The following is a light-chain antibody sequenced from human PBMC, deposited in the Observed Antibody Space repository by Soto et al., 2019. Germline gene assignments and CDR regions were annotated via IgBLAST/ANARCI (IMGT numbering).Light chain of an antibody. Sequence: QSVLTQPPSVSGAPGQRVTISCTGSSSNIGAGYDVHWYQQLRGTAPKLLIYGNSNRPSGVPDRFSGSKSGTSASLAITGLQAEDEADYYCQSYDSSLSGHVVFGGGTKLTVL. V-gene: IGLV1-40*01. J-gene: IGLJ2*01. CDR3: QSYDSSLSGHVV. CDR2: GNS. CDR1: SSNIGAGYD.